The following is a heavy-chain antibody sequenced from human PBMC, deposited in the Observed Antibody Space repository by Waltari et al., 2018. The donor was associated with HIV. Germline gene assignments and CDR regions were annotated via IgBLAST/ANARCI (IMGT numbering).Heavy chain of an antibody. CDR1: GYTFSDYY. Sequence: QVQLVQSGAEVKKPGASVKVSCKASGYTFSDYYTHWVRQAPGQGLEWMGWIDPNSGCTNYAQEFQGRVTMTRETSTSTAYMELSRLRSDDTAVYYCAREGFGFDYWGQGTLVTVSS. CDR2: IDPNSGCT. D-gene: IGHD3-16*01. V-gene: IGHV1-2*02. CDR3: AREGFGFDY. J-gene: IGHJ4*02.